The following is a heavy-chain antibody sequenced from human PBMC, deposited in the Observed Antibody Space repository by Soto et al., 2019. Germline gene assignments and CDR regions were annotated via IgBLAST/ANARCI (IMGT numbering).Heavy chain of an antibody. CDR1: GDSMSSYY. Sequence: QVQLQESGPGLVEPSETLSLTCTVSGDSMSSYYWSWIRQSAEKGLEWIGRISATGTTTYIPSLKSRITLSVDTSKNQFSLNLKFVTAADTAVYFCARGQSGAADFWGQGTVVTVS. CDR3: ARGQSGAADF. V-gene: IGHV4-4*07. CDR2: ISATGTT. D-gene: IGHD7-27*01. J-gene: IGHJ3*01.